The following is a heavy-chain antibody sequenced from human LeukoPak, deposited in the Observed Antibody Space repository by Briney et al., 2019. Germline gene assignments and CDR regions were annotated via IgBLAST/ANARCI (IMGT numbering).Heavy chain of an antibody. CDR2: FDPEDGET. J-gene: IGHJ1*01. D-gene: IGHD6-13*01. V-gene: IGHV1-24*01. Sequence: ASVKVSCKVSGYTLTELSMHWVRQAPGKGLEWMGGFDPEDGETIYAQKFRGRVTMTEDTSTDTAYMELSSLRSEDTAVYYCASLIAAAGWIRYFQHWGQGTLVTVSS. CDR1: GYTLTELS. CDR3: ASLIAAAGWIRYFQH.